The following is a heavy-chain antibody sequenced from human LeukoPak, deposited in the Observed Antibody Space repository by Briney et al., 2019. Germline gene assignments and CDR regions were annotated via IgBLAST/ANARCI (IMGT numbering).Heavy chain of an antibody. CDR3: VRAMYFYDSSGSYAFDI. Sequence: GGSLRLSCAASGFTFSNYAMTWVRQAPGKGLEWVAAISYDGSNNNDADSVKGRFTISRDNSKNTLYLQMNSLRDEDTAVYYCVRAMYFYDSSGSYAFDIWGQGTMVTVSS. V-gene: IGHV3-30*04. CDR2: ISYDGSNN. D-gene: IGHD3-22*01. CDR1: GFTFSNYA. J-gene: IGHJ3*02.